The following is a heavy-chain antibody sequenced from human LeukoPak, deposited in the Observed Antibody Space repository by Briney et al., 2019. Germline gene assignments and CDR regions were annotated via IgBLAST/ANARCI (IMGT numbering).Heavy chain of an antibody. CDR2: ITSSSNYI. D-gene: IGHD3-10*01. V-gene: IGHV3-21*03. CDR1: GFTFSSYS. Sequence: GGSLRLSCAASGFTFSSYSMNWVRQAPGKGLEWVSSITSSSNYIYYADSVKGRFTISRDNAKNSLYLQMNSLRAEDTTVYYCARDCWDYGSGSYCGIDYWGQGTLVTVSS. J-gene: IGHJ4*02. CDR3: ARDCWDYGSGSYCGIDY.